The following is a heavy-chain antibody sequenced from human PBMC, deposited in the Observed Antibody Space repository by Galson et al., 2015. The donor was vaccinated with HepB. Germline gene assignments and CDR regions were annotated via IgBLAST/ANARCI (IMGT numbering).Heavy chain of an antibody. V-gene: IGHV3-7*01. CDR2: IKQDGSEK. D-gene: IGHD3-10*01. CDR1: GFNFGTYW. CDR3: ARDGRGSIPFDY. J-gene: IGHJ4*02. Sequence: SLRLSCAASGFNFGTYWMTWVRQAPGKGLERVANIKQDGSEKLYVDSVKGRFTISRDNAKNSLYLQMNGLRDEDTAVYYCARDGRGSIPFDYWGQGALVSVSS.